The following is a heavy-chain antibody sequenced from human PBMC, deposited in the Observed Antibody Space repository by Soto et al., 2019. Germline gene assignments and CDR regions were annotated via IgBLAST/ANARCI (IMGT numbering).Heavy chain of an antibody. V-gene: IGHV4-59*01. CDR2: IYYSGGT. J-gene: IGHJ6*03. Sequence: SETLSLTCTVSGGSISSYYWSWIRQPPGKGLEWIGYIYYSGGTNYNPSLKSRVTISVDTSKNQFSLKLSSVTAADTAVYYCARVWQQLDTYYYYYYMDVWGKGTTVTVSS. CDR3: ARVWQQLDTYYYYYYMDV. CDR1: GGSISSYY. D-gene: IGHD6-13*01.